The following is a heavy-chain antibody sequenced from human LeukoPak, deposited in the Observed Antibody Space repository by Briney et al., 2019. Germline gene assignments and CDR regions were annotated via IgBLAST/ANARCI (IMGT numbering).Heavy chain of an antibody. CDR1: GFTFSSYA. V-gene: IGHV3-66*02. Sequence: GGSLRLSCAASGFTFSSYAMSWVRQAPGKGLEWVSVIYSGGSTYYADSVKGRFTISRDNSKNTLYLQMNSLRAEDTAVYYCASFHYDILTGYYGDPWGQGTLATVSS. CDR2: IYSGGST. D-gene: IGHD3-9*01. J-gene: IGHJ5*02. CDR3: ASFHYDILTGYYGDP.